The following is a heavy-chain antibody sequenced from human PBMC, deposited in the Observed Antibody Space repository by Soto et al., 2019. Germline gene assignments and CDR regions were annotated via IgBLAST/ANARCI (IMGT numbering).Heavy chain of an antibody. V-gene: IGHV1-69*04. CDR2: IIPILGVA. CDR3: ARGRTPVDYASEIDGGFDV. Sequence: QVQLVQSGAEVRKPGSSVTVSCKASGGTFTTYTINLVRQAPGQGLEWMGRIIPILGVANYAQRYQGRGTIIADKSTNTAYMERNILRSEDTAVYYWARGRTPVDYASEIDGGFDVWGQGTLVTVSS. CDR1: GGTFTTYT. D-gene: IGHD2-2*01. J-gene: IGHJ3*01.